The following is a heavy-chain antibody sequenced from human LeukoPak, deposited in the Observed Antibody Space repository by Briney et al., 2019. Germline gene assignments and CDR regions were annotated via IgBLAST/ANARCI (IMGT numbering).Heavy chain of an antibody. CDR3: ARLASFGGVSVTTFFDY. V-gene: IGHV4-59*01. J-gene: IGHJ4*02. CDR2: IYYSGSN. Sequence: SETLSLTCTVSGVTISSYYWSWIRQPPGKGLEWIGYIYYSGSNNYNPSIQSRVTISVDPSKNQLSLKLSAVTAADTAVYYCARLASFGGVSVTTFFDYWGQGTLVTVSS. CDR1: GVTISSYY. D-gene: IGHD3-16*02.